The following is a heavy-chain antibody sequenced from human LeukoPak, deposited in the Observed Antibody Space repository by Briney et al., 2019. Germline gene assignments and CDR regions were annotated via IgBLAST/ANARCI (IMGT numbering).Heavy chain of an antibody. D-gene: IGHD4-17*01. CDR2: ISGTGDTT. CDR1: GFIFSSYA. Sequence: PGGSLRLSCAASGFIFSSYATTWVRQAPGKGLEWVSSISGTGDTTYYADSVKGRFTISRDNSKNTLYLQMNSLRAEDTAVYYCARDEHDYGDFPYFDYWGQGTLVTVSS. CDR3: ARDEHDYGDFPYFDY. J-gene: IGHJ4*02. V-gene: IGHV3-23*01.